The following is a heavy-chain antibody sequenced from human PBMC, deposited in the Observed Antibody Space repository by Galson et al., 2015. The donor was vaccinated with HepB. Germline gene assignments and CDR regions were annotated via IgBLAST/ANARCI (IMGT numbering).Heavy chain of an antibody. J-gene: IGHJ2*01. CDR2: ITGSGDGT. CDR1: GFTFANYA. D-gene: IGHD1-1*01. CDR3: AALVRTASYWYFDL. Sequence: SLRLSCAASGFTFANYALTWVRQAPGKGLEWVSTITGSGDGTFYAESVKGRFTISRDNSKNTLYLQMDSLRADDTAVYYCAALVRTASYWYFDLSGRGTLVTVSS. V-gene: IGHV3-23*01.